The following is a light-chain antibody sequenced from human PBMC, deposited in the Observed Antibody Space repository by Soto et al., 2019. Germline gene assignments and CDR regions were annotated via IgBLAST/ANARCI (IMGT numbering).Light chain of an antibody. V-gene: IGLV1-40*01. CDR2: GNS. CDR3: QSYDSSLSGLV. J-gene: IGLJ2*01. CDR1: SSNIGAGYD. Sequence: QAVVTQAPSVSGAPGQRVTISCTGSSSNIGAGYDVHWYQQLPGTAPKLLIYGNSNRPSGVPDRFSGSKSGTSASLAITGLQAEDEADYYCQSYDSSLSGLVFGGGTKLTVL.